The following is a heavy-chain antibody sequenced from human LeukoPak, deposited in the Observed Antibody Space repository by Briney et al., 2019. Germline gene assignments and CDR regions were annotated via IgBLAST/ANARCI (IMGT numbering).Heavy chain of an antibody. CDR2: ISGGTT. CDR1: GFTFGDYL. J-gene: IGHJ4*02. V-gene: IGHV3-49*03. D-gene: IGHD6-19*01. CDR3: SRGSGWLSVY. Sequence: GGSLRLSCTASGFTFGDYLMSWFRQAPGKGLEWIGFISGGTTEYAASVKGRFTISRDDSTSIAYLQMNSLTTEDTAVYYCSRGSGWLSVYWGQGTLVTVS.